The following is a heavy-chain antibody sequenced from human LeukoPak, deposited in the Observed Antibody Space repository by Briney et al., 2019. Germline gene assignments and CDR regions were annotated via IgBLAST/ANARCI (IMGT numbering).Heavy chain of an antibody. Sequence: GGSLRLSCAASGFTFSNAWMNWVRQAPGKGLEWVGRIKSKTDGGTADYAAPVKGRFTISRDDSKNTLYLQMNSLKTEDTAVYYCTTEPEILIGSNYMELDTDYWGQGTLVTVSS. CDR3: TTEPEILIGSNYMELDTDY. J-gene: IGHJ4*02. CDR1: GFTFSNAW. V-gene: IGHV3-15*07. CDR2: IKSKTDGGTA. D-gene: IGHD4-11*01.